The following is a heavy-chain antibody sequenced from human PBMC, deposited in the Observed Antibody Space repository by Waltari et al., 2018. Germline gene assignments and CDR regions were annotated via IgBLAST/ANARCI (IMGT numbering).Heavy chain of an antibody. J-gene: IGHJ4*02. CDR1: GYTFTSYD. CDR2: MNHTSGNT. V-gene: IGHV1-8*03. Sequence: QVQLVQSGAEVKKPGASVKVSCKASGYTFTSYDINWVRQATGQGLEWMGWMNHTSGNTGYEQKFQGRVTVTRNTSISTAYMELSSLRSEDTAVYYCARGAGWGGGFDYWGQGTLVTVSS. D-gene: IGHD3-10*01. CDR3: ARGAGWGGGFDY.